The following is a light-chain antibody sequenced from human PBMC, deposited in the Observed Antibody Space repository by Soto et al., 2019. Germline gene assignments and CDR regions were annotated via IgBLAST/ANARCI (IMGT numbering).Light chain of an antibody. J-gene: IGLJ3*02. V-gene: IGLV2-14*01. CDR3: FSNRITGTLLNGV. CDR1: SNDVGGYDY. Sequence: QSALTQPASVSGSPGQSITISCTGTSNDVGGYDYVSWYQQHPGKAPKLMIYDVSNRPSGVSNRFSGSKSGNTASLTISGLQAEDEADYYCFSNRITGTLLNGVFGGGTQLTVL. CDR2: DVS.